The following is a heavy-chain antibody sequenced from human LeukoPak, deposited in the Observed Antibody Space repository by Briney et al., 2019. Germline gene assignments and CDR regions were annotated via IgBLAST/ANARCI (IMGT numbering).Heavy chain of an antibody. CDR2: IYYSGST. J-gene: IGHJ4*02. Sequence: SETLSLTCTVSGGSISSYYWSWIRQPPGKGLEWIGYIYYSGSTNYNPSLKSRVTISVDTSKNQFSLKLSPVTAADAAVYYCARSGYYYGSGSYPDYWGQGTLVTVSS. V-gene: IGHV4-59*01. CDR1: GGSISSYY. D-gene: IGHD3-10*01. CDR3: ARSGYYYGSGSYPDY.